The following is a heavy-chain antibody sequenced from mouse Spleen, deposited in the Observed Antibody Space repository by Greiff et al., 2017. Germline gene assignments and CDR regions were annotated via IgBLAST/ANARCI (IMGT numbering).Heavy chain of an antibody. Sequence: QVQLQQPGAELVKPGASVKLSCKASGYTFTSYWMHWVKQRPGQGLEWIGMIHPNSGSTNYNEKFKSKATLTVDKSSSTAYMQLSSLTSEDSAVYYCARYRLDYGSSYYFDYWGQGTTLTVSS. J-gene: IGHJ2*01. CDR3: ARYRLDYGSSYYFDY. V-gene: IGHV1-64*01. CDR2: IHPNSGST. D-gene: IGHD1-1*01. CDR1: GYTFTSYW.